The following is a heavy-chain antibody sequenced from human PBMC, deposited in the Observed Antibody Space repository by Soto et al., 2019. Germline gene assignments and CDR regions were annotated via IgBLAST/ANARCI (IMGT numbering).Heavy chain of an antibody. CDR1: SGSINNYY. V-gene: IGHV4-59*08. Sequence: QVQLQESGPGLVKPSETLSLTCTVSSGSINNYYWSWIRQPPGKGLEFIGYIYYAGTTTYNPSLKSRVTIVVDSSKNQFSLKLSSVTAADTAVYYCVRLSGYYQALHSWGQVILLTVSS. J-gene: IGHJ4*02. CDR2: IYYAGTT. CDR3: VRLSGYYQALHS. D-gene: IGHD3-22*01.